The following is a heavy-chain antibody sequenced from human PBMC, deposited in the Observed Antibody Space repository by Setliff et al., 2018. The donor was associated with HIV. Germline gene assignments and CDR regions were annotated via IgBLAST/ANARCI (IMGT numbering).Heavy chain of an antibody. CDR2: VYSSGST. CDR1: GDSISSHY. V-gene: IGHV4-59*08. CDR3: ARHKTHPFDS. J-gene: IGHJ4*02. Sequence: SETLSLTCSVSGDSISSHYWSWIRQPPGKGLEWFGCVYSSGSTNYNPSLKSQFTISEDTSNNQFSRKLSSVTAADTAVYYCARHKTHPFDSWGQGALVTVSS.